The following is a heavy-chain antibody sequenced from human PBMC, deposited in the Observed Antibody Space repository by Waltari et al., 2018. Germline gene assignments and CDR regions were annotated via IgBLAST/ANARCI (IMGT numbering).Heavy chain of an antibody. Sequence: EVQLLESGGGLVQPGGSLRLSCEASGFTFSSYAMSWVRRAPGKGLEWVSAISGSGGSTYYADSVKGRFTISRDNSKNTLYLQMNSLRAEDTAVYYCAKDRGIVRGVFDYWGQGTLVTVSS. V-gene: IGHV3-23*01. CDR1: GFTFSSYA. D-gene: IGHD3-10*01. CDR3: AKDRGIVRGVFDY. J-gene: IGHJ4*02. CDR2: ISGSGGST.